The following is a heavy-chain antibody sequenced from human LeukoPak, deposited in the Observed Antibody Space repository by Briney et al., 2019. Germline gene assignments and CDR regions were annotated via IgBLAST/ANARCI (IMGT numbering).Heavy chain of an antibody. Sequence: QSGGSLRLSCAASGFTFTSYAMSWVRQAPGKGLEWVSSISGSGSNTYYADSVKGRFTISRDNSKNALYLQMNSLRAEDTAVYYCAKRDNSYYYYLHYWGQGTLVTVSS. CDR1: GFTFTSYA. CDR3: AKRDNSYYYYLHY. CDR2: ISGSGSNT. J-gene: IGHJ4*02. D-gene: IGHD3-22*01. V-gene: IGHV3-23*01.